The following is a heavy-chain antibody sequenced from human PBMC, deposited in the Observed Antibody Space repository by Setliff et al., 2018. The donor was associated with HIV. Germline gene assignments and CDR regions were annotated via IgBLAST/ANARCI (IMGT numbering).Heavy chain of an antibody. CDR1: GYTFAAYY. Sequence: ASVKVSCKASGYTFAAYYIHWLRQAPGQGLEWMGWINPGSGDTNYAQKFQGRVTMTSDTSTRTVYLEVNGLKSDDTAVYYCARDYIHVFDIWGQGTMVT. CDR3: ARDYIHVFDI. V-gene: IGHV1-2*02. CDR2: INPGSGDT. J-gene: IGHJ3*02.